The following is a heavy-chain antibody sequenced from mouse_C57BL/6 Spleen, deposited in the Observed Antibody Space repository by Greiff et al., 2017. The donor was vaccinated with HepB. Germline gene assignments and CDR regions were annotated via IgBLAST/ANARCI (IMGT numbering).Heavy chain of an antibody. J-gene: IGHJ3*01. CDR1: GYAFSSSW. Sequence: QLQQSGPELVKPGASVKISCKASGYAFSSSWMNWVKQRPGKGLEWIGRIYPGDGDTNYNGKFKGKATLTADKSSSTAYMQLSSLTSEDSAVYFCAREAYYDYDEDWGQGTLVTVSA. D-gene: IGHD2-4*01. V-gene: IGHV1-82*01. CDR3: AREAYYDYDED. CDR2: IYPGDGDT.